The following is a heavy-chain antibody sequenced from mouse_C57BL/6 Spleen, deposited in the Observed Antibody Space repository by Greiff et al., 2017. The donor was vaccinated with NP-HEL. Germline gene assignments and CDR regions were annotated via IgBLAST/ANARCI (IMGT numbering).Heavy chain of an antibody. D-gene: IGHD2-1*01. CDR1: GYTFTSYW. V-gene: IGHV1-61*01. Sequence: VQLQQSGAELVRPGSSVKLSCKASGYTFTSYWMDWVKQRPGQGLEWIGNIYPSDSETHYNQKFKDKATLTVDKSSSTAYMQLSSLTSEDSAVYYCARYFYSHFDYWGQGTTLTVSS. CDR2: IYPSDSET. J-gene: IGHJ2*01. CDR3: ARYFYSHFDY.